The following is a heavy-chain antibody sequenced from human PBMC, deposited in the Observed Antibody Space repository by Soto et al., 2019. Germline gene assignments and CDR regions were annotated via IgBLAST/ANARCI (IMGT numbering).Heavy chain of an antibody. V-gene: IGHV3-13*01. Sequence: GGSLRLSCAASGFTFSSYDMHWVRQATGKGLEWVSAIGTAGDTYYPGSVKGRFTMSRENAKNSLYLQMNSLRAEDTAVYYCARDRGTAMVEGGYYYYGMDVWGQGTTVTVSS. D-gene: IGHD5-18*01. CDR1: GFTFSSYD. CDR2: IGTAGDT. J-gene: IGHJ6*02. CDR3: ARDRGTAMVEGGYYYYGMDV.